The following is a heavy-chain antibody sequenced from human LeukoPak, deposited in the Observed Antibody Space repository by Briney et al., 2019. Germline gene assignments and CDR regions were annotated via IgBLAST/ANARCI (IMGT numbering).Heavy chain of an antibody. J-gene: IGHJ4*02. CDR1: GFTFSSYS. CDR3: ARVLGGGMATIAR. CDR2: ISYDGSNK. V-gene: IGHV3-30*03. Sequence: GGSLRLSCAASGFTFSSYSMNWVRQAPGKGLEWVAVISYDGSNKYYADSVKGRFTISRDNSKNTLYLQMNSLRAEDTAVYYCARVLGGGMATIARWGQGTLVTVSS. D-gene: IGHD5-24*01.